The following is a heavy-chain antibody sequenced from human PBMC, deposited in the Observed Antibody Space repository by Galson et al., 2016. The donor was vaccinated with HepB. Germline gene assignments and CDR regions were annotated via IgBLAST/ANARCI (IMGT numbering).Heavy chain of an antibody. CDR2: INNDGSST. CDR3: TRGPRYQVHYAMDA. V-gene: IGHV3-74*01. Sequence: SLRLCCAASGFTFTQCWMHWVRLVPGKGLAWVGRINNDGSSTNYADSAKGRFTITRDNVENTVYLQMNSLTVEDTAIYFCTRGPRYQVHYAMDAWGRGTTVTVS. D-gene: IGHD2-2*01. CDR1: GFTFTQCW. J-gene: IGHJ6*02.